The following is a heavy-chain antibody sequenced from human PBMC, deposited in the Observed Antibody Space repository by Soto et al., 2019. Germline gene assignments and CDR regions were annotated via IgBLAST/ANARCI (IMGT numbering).Heavy chain of an antibody. V-gene: IGHV3-33*01. J-gene: IGHJ4*02. D-gene: IGHD5-12*01. CDR2: IWNDGSEK. CDR1: GFTFSLHG. CDR3: ARVGHNGYDLYFDY. Sequence: GGSRGPACTAAGFTFSLHGMHWVRQAQGKGLEWVAVIWNDGSEKNYADSVKGRFTLSGDSSKNPLYLEMNSLNVEDTAVYYCARVGHNGYDLYFDYWGQGTLVPVSS.